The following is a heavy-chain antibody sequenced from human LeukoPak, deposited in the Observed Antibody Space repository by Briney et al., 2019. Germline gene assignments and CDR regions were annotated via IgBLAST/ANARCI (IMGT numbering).Heavy chain of an antibody. Sequence: KTGGSLRLSCAASGFTFSSYSMNWVRQAPGKGLEWVSSISSSSSYIYYADSVKGRFTISRDNAKNSLYLQMSSLRAEDTAVYYCARVGNWNYDYWGQGTLVTVSS. J-gene: IGHJ4*02. CDR1: GFTFSSYS. D-gene: IGHD1-7*01. CDR3: ARVGNWNYDY. CDR2: ISSSSSYI. V-gene: IGHV3-21*01.